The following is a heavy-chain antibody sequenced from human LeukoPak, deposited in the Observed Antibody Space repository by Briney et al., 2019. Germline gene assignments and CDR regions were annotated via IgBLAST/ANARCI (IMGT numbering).Heavy chain of an antibody. CDR1: GFTFDDYG. J-gene: IGHJ4*02. Sequence: AGGSLRLSCAASGFTFDDYGMSWVRQAPGQGLEWVSVIDWNGGTTGYADSVKGRFTISRDNAKNSLYLQMNSLRVDDTALYYCTRGGPYRYCSSASCFSDFGGQRTVVSVSS. CDR2: IDWNGGTT. D-gene: IGHD2-15*01. CDR3: TRGGPYRYCSSASCFSDF. V-gene: IGHV3-20*04.